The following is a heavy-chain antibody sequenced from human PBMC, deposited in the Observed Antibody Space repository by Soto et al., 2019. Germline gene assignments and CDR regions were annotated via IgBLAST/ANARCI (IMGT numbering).Heavy chain of an antibody. CDR2: IYYTGSA. J-gene: IGHJ5*02. V-gene: IGHV4-30-4*01. CDR3: ASGGSSNWFDP. Sequence: VQLQESGPGLVKPSQTLSLTCTVSSGSISSADYYWSWIRQPPGKGLEWIGYIYYTGSAYYNPSLKSLVTLSVDTSKNQFSLKVTSVTAADTAVYYCASGGSSNWFDPWGQGTLVTVSS. D-gene: IGHD1-26*01. CDR1: SGSISSADYY.